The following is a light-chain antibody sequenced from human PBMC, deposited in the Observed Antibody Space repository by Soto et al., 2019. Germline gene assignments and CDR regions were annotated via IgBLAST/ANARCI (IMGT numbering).Light chain of an antibody. J-gene: IGKJ5*01. Sequence: DIQMTQSPSSLSASVGDRVTITCQASQDITNYLNWYQQKPGKAPRLLLYDASSLETGVPSRFSGSGSGTDFTLTISSLQPEDFATYYCQQSYSTPITFGRGTRLEIK. V-gene: IGKV1-39*01. CDR2: DAS. CDR3: QQSYSTPIT. CDR1: QDITNY.